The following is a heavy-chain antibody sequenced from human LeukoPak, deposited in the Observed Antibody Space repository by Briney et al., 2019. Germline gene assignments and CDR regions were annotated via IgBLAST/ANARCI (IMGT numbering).Heavy chain of an antibody. CDR3: ASSSYYYDSSCFYYFDY. CDR2: IYHSGST. CDR1: GYSISSGYY. D-gene: IGHD3-22*01. V-gene: IGHV4-38-2*01. Sequence: PSETLTLTCAVSGYSISSGYYRGWIRHPPGKGLGGIGSIYHSGSTYYNPSLKSRVTISGDTSKNPFSLKLSSVTAADTAVYYCASSSYYYDSSCFYYFDYWGQGTLVTVSS. J-gene: IGHJ4*02.